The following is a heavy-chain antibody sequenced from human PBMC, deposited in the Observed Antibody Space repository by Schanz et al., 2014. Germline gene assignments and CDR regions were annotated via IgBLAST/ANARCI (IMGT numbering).Heavy chain of an antibody. V-gene: IGHV4-30-4*07. D-gene: IGHD1-1*01. CDR1: GGSISSGGYS. CDR3: ARGGRTTYNYYYGMDV. J-gene: IGHJ6*02. CDR2: IYYSGST. Sequence: QVQLQESGPGLVKPSQTLSLTCAVSGGSISSGGYSWNWIRQPPGKGLEWIVYIYYSGSTYYNPSLKRRVTIPVDTSKNQFSLKLSSVTAADTAVYYCARGGRTTYNYYYGMDVWGQGTTVTVSS.